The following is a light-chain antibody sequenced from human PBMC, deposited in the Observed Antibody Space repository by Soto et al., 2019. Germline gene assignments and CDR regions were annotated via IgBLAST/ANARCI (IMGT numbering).Light chain of an antibody. Sequence: EIVLTQSTATLSLSPGERSTLSCRASQSVSSYLAWYPQKPGQAPRLLIYDASNRATGIPARFSGSGSGTDFTLSISSLEPDDFSVYYCQQRSDWPSTVGGGTKVQIK. CDR1: QSVSSY. CDR3: QQRSDWPST. J-gene: IGKJ4*01. V-gene: IGKV3-11*01. CDR2: DAS.